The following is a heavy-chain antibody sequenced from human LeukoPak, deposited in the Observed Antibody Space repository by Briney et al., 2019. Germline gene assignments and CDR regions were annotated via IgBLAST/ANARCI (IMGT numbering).Heavy chain of an antibody. Sequence: PGGSLRLSCAASGFTFSSYSMNWVRQAPGKGLEWVAVISYDGSNKYYADSVKGRFTISRDNSKNTVYLQMNSLRAEDTAVYYCARPHLSYGDIRDYYYYYMDVWGKGTTVTVSS. V-gene: IGHV3-30*03. D-gene: IGHD4-17*01. J-gene: IGHJ6*03. CDR2: ISYDGSNK. CDR1: GFTFSSYS. CDR3: ARPHLSYGDIRDYYYYYMDV.